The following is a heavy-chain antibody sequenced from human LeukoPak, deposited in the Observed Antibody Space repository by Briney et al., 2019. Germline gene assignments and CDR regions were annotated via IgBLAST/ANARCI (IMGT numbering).Heavy chain of an antibody. Sequence: GESLKISCKGSGYSFTSYWIGWVRQMPGKGLEWMGIIYPGDSATRYSPSFQGQVTISADKSISTAYLQWSSLKASDTAMYYCARRGVEQQLVRNWFDPWGQGTLVTVSS. J-gene: IGHJ5*02. V-gene: IGHV5-51*01. CDR2: IYPGDSAT. CDR3: ARRGVEQQLVRNWFDP. CDR1: GYSFTSYW. D-gene: IGHD6-13*01.